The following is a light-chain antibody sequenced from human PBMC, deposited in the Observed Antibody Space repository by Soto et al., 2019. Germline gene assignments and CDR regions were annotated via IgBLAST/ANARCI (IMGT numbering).Light chain of an antibody. J-gene: IGKJ1*01. CDR3: QQYGSSPRT. Sequence: EIVLTQSPGTLSLSPGERATLSCRASPSVSGSNLAWYQQKPGQAPRLVIYGASTRATGIPARFSGSGSGTDFTLTISRLEPEDFAVYYCQQYGSSPRTFGQGTKVDIK. V-gene: IGKV3-20*01. CDR1: PSVSGSN. CDR2: GAS.